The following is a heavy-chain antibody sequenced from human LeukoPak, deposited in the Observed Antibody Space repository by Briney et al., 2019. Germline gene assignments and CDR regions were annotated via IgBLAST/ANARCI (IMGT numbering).Heavy chain of an antibody. D-gene: IGHD3-22*01. J-gene: IGHJ4*02. CDR3: TTDPLVYYYQFDY. V-gene: IGHV3-15*01. CDR1: GITFTYAR. Sequence: GGSLRLSCAVSGITFTYARISWVRQAPGKGLEWVGHIKRRIEGETTDYAAPVKGRFTILRDDSKNTVFLQMNSLKTEDTGVYYCTTDPLVYYYQFDYWGQGTLVIVSS. CDR2: IKRRIEGETT.